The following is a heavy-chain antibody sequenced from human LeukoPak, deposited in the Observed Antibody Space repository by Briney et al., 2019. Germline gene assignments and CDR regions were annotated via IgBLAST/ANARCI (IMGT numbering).Heavy chain of an antibody. J-gene: IGHJ3*02. V-gene: IGHV3-23*01. CDR2: ISGSGGST. Sequence: PGGSLRLSCAASGFTFSSYGMSWVRQAPGKGLEWVSAISGSGGSTYYADSVKGRFTISGDNSKNTLYLQMNSLRAEDTAVYYCAKDNDPYDSSGYYYGLCAFDIWGQGTMVTVSS. D-gene: IGHD3-22*01. CDR3: AKDNDPYDSSGYYYGLCAFDI. CDR1: GFTFSSYG.